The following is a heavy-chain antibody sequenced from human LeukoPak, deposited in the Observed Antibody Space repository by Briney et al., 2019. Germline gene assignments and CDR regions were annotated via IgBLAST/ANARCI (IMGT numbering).Heavy chain of an antibody. CDR2: MSSSGTT. D-gene: IGHD1-14*01. V-gene: IGHV4-4*07. CDR1: GSSISNYY. CDR3: ARVIPEAGFDP. Sequence: SETLSLTCGVSGSSISNYYWSWIRQSAGKGLEWIGRMSSSGTTNYNPSLESRVTMSVDTSKNQFSLKLSSVTAADTAVYYCARVIPEAGFDPWGQGTLVTVSS. J-gene: IGHJ5*02.